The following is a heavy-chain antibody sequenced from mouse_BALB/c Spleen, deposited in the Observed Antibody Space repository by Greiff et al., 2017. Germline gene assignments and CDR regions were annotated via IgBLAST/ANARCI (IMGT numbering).Heavy chain of an antibody. CDR3: AREPYAMDY. J-gene: IGHJ4*01. CDR1: GYAFTNYL. CDR2: INPGSGGT. V-gene: IGHV1-54*01. Sequence: QVQLKQSGAELVRPGTSVKVSCKASGYAFTNYLIEWVKQRPGQGLEWIGVINPGSGGTNYNEKFKGKATLTADKSSSTAYMQLSSLTSDDSAVYFCAREPYAMDYWGQGTSVTVSS.